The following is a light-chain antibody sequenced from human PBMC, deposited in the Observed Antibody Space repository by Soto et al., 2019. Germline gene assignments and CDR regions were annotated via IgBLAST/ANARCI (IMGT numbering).Light chain of an antibody. Sequence: QSALTQPRSVSGSPGQSVTISCTGTSSDVGGYNYVSWYQQHPGKAPQLMIYDVSKRPSRVPDRFSGSKSGNTASLTISGLQAEDERDYYCCSYSGSYTYVFGTGTKLTVL. CDR2: DVS. CDR1: SSDVGGYNY. V-gene: IGLV2-11*01. J-gene: IGLJ1*01. CDR3: CSYSGSYTYV.